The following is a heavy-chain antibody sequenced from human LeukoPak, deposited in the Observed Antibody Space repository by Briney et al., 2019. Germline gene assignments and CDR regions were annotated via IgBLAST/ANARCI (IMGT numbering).Heavy chain of an antibody. CDR2: INPSGGST. D-gene: IGHD3-10*01. V-gene: IGHV1-46*01. CDR3: ARLYYYGSGSYYNYNWFDP. Sequence: VASVKVSCKASGYTFTSYYMHWVRQAPGQGLEWMGIINPSGGSTSHAQKFQGRVTMTRDTSTSTVYMELSSLRSEDTAVYYCARLYYYGSGSYYNYNWFDPWGQGSLVTVSS. J-gene: IGHJ5*02. CDR1: GYTFTSYY.